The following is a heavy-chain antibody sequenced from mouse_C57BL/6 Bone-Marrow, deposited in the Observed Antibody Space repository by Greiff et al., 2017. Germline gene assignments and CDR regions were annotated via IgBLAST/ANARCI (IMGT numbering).Heavy chain of an antibody. D-gene: IGHD2-5*01. J-gene: IGHJ3*01. CDR3: ARYSNYEAY. Sequence: EVQLVESGPGLVKPSQSLSLTCSVTGYSITSGYYWNWIRQFPGNKLEWMGYISYDGSNNYNPSLKNRISITRDTSKNQFFLKLNSVTTEDTATYYCARYSNYEAYWGQGTLVTVSA. V-gene: IGHV3-6*01. CDR1: GYSITSGYY. CDR2: ISYDGSN.